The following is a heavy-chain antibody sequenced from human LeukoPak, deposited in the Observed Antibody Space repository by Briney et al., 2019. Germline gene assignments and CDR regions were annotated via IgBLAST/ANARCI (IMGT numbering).Heavy chain of an antibody. Sequence: SETLSLTCTVSGGSISSISYYWGWLRQPPGKGLQWIGHIYYSGTDFYNPSLKSRVTISVDTSKNQFSLKLSSVTAADTAVYYCATSSGSYYYWGQGTLVTVSS. V-gene: IGHV4-39*01. CDR1: GGSISSISYY. CDR2: IYYSGTD. J-gene: IGHJ4*02. D-gene: IGHD1-26*01. CDR3: ATSSGSYYY.